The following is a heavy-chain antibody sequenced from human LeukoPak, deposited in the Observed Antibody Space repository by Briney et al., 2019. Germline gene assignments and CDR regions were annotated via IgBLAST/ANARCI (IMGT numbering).Heavy chain of an antibody. CDR1: GGSISSGSYY. J-gene: IGHJ4*02. D-gene: IGHD6-6*01. CDR3: ARWGSSGLDY. CDR2: IYTSGST. Sequence: PSQTLSLTCTVSGGSISSGSYYWSWIRQPAGKGLEWIGRIYTSGSTNYNPSLKSRVTISVDTSKSHFSLKLTSVTAADTAVYYCARWGSSGLDYWGQGTLVTVSS. V-gene: IGHV4-61*02.